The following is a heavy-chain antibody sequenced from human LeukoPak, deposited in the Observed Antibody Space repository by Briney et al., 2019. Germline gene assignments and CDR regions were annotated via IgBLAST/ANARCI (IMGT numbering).Heavy chain of an antibody. CDR2: ISGSGGRT. V-gene: IGHV3-23*01. J-gene: IGHJ4*02. CDR3: AKKMGGVAGSFDY. D-gene: IGHD6-19*01. CDR1: GFTFSSYG. Sequence: GGSLRLSCAASGFTFSSYGMSWVRQAPGKGLEWVSAISGSGGRTFYADSVQGRFTISRDNYKNTLNLQMNSLRAEDTAVYYCAKKMGGVAGSFDYWGQGTLVTVSS.